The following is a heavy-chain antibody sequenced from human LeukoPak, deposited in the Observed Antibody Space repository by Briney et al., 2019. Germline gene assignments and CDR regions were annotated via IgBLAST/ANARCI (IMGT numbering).Heavy chain of an antibody. V-gene: IGHV1-69*13. CDR2: IIPIFGTA. Sequence: SVKVSCKASGGTFSSYAISWVRQAPGRGLEWMGGIIPIFGTANYAQKFQGRVTITADESTSTAYMELSSLRSEDTAVYYCARTWIHKNWFDPWGQGTLVTVSS. CDR3: ARTWIHKNWFDP. D-gene: IGHD5-12*01. J-gene: IGHJ5*02. CDR1: GGTFSSYA.